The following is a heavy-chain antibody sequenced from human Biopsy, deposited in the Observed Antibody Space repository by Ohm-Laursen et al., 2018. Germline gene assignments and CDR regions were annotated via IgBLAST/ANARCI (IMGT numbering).Heavy chain of an antibody. V-gene: IGHV3-30*18. CDR1: GSTFSNYG. CDR3: AKDRYNYTPIGGFNMDV. J-gene: IGHJ6*02. Sequence: SLRLSCSASGSTFSNYGMQWVRQAPGKGLEWVAFIFYDGSNTYYADSVKGRFTISRDNSRDTLYLQMSSLRAEDTAVYYCAKDRYNYTPIGGFNMDVWGQGTTVTVSS. CDR2: IFYDGSNT. D-gene: IGHD5-18*01.